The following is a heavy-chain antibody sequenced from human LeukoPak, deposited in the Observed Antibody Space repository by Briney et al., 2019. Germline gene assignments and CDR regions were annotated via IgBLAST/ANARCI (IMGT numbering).Heavy chain of an antibody. Sequence: SETLSLTCTVSGASISRYYWTWVRQPTGEGLDWIGRIYTSGSTNYNPSLKSRVTMSVDTSKNQFSLKLSSVPAADTAVYYCARARGGSGSYGHFDYWGQGTLVTVSS. D-gene: IGHD1-26*01. V-gene: IGHV4-4*07. CDR3: ARARGGSGSYGHFDY. CDR2: IYTSGST. CDR1: GASISRYY. J-gene: IGHJ4*02.